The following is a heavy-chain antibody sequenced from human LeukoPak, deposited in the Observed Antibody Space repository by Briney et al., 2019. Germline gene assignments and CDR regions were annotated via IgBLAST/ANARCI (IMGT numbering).Heavy chain of an antibody. J-gene: IGHJ4*02. CDR2: IYHSGST. V-gene: IGHV4-4*02. CDR3: ATCGYSYGCQFDY. D-gene: IGHD5-18*01. CDR1: GGSISSSNW. Sequence: SETLSLTCAVSGGSISSSNWWSWVRQPPGKGLEWIGEIYHSGSTNYNPSLKSRVTISVDKSKNQFSLKLSSVTAADTAVYYCATCGYSYGCQFDYWGQGTLVTVSS.